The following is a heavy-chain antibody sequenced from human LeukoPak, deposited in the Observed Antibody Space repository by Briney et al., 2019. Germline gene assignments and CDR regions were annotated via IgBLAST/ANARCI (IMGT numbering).Heavy chain of an antibody. V-gene: IGHV1-18*01. J-gene: IGHJ5*01. CDR2: ISAYNGNT. D-gene: IGHD3-3*01. CDR3: ASTFGVVTYNWFDP. CDR1: GYTFTSYG. Sequence: ASVKVSCKASGYTFTSYGISWVRQAPGQGLEWMGWISAYNGNTNYAQKLQGRVTMTTDTSTSTAYMELRSLRSDDTAVYYCASTFGVVTYNWFDPWGQGTLVTVSS.